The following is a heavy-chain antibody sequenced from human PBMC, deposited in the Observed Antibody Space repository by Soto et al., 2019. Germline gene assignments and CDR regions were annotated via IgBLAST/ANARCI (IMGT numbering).Heavy chain of an antibody. CDR2: ISAYNGNT. Sequence: SVNVSCNASVYTFTRYGISAERQAPGQGLEWMGWISAYNGNTNYAQKLQGRVTMTTDTSTSTAYMEPSSLRSDDTAVYYCARARHEYSSSPLAFDIWGQGTMVT. CDR3: ARARHEYSSSPLAFDI. D-gene: IGHD6-6*01. J-gene: IGHJ3*02. V-gene: IGHV1-18*04. CDR1: VYTFTRYG.